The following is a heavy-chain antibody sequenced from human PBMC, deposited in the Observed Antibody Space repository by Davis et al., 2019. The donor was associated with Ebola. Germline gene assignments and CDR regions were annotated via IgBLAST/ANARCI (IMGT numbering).Heavy chain of an antibody. CDR2: IYYSGST. D-gene: IGHD5-24*01. CDR1: GGSISSSY. V-gene: IGHV4-59*01. CDR3: VRGSDAYKTGY. Sequence: SETLSLTCTVSGGSISSSYWSWIRQPPGKGLEWIGYIYYSGSTNYNPSLKSRVTISVDTSKNQFSLKLSSVTAADTAVYYCVRGSDAYKTGYWGQGTLVTVSS. J-gene: IGHJ4*02.